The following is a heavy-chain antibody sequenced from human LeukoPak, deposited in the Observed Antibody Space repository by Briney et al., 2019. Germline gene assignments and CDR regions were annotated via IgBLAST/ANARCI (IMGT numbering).Heavy chain of an antibody. CDR3: ATVRAAAGAFDI. CDR1: GFTFSSYD. J-gene: IGHJ3*02. Sequence: GGSLRLSCAASGFTFSSYDMHWVRQATGKGLEWVSAIGTAGDTYYPGSVKGRFTISRENAKNSLYLQMNSLRAGDTAVYYCATVRAAAGAFDIWGQGTMVTVSS. V-gene: IGHV3-13*01. D-gene: IGHD6-13*01. CDR2: IGTAGDT.